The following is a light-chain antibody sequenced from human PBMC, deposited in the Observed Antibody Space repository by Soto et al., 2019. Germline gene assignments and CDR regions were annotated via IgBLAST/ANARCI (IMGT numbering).Light chain of an antibody. CDR2: WAS. V-gene: IGKV4-1*01. CDR3: QQYYSTPLT. CDR1: QSLLQSNGYNY. Sequence: IVMTQSPLSLPVIPGEPASISCRSSQSLLQSNGYNYLDWYQQKPGQPPKLLIYWASTRESGVPDRFSGSGSGTDFTLTISSLQAEDVAVYYCQQYYSTPLTFGGGTKV. J-gene: IGKJ4*01.